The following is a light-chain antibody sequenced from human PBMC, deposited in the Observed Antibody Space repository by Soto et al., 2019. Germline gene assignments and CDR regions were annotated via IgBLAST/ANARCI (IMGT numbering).Light chain of an antibody. J-gene: IGKJ5*01. CDR2: GAS. V-gene: IGKV3-15*01. CDR3: HQYHHSSPVP. CDR1: QSVSNN. Sequence: EIVMTQSPVTLSVSPGERVTLSCRASQSVSNNLAWYQQKSGQAPRLLICGASTRVTGIPARFSGSGSGTEFTLTISSLQSEVFAIYYCHQYHHSSPVPFCQGPRSEI.